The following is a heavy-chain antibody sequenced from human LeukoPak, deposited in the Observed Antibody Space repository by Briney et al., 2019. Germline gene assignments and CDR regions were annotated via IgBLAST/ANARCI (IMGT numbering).Heavy chain of an antibody. J-gene: IGHJ6*02. Sequence: GASVKVSCKASGYTFTGYYMNWVRQAPGQGLEWMGWINPNTGGTNYAQKLQGRVTMTTDTSTSTAYMELRSLRSDDTAVYYCARDRGKIYYDILTGYYRGGNGMDVWGQGTTVTVSS. CDR2: INPNTGGT. CDR1: GYTFTGYY. D-gene: IGHD3-9*01. CDR3: ARDRGKIYYDILTGYYRGGNGMDV. V-gene: IGHV1-2*02.